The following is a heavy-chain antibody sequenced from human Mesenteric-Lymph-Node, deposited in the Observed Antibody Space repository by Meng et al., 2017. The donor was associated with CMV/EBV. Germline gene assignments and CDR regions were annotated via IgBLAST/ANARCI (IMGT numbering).Heavy chain of an antibody. D-gene: IGHD3-10*01. J-gene: IGHJ5*02. CDR2: INTVGGST. CDR1: GFTFSTYW. Sequence: GESLKISCAASGFTFSTYWMYWVRQAPGKGLVWVSRINTVGGSTNYADSVKGRFTISRDNSKNTLYLQMNSLRAEDTAVYYCARGALRGVSTDTWFDPWGQGTLVTVSS. V-gene: IGHV3-74*01. CDR3: ARGALRGVSTDTWFDP.